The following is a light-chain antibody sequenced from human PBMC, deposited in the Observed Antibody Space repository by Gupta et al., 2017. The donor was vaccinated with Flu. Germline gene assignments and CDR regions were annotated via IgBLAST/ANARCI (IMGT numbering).Light chain of an antibody. J-gene: IGLJ2*01. Sequence: RGTIECSGGICKIGSNSVNWYQQFPETAPHHVIDSNKKGPSGVPGGISSSKSGPSTTLTISGLQAKDEADYFCAARYDSVDGPVVGGGTKLTVL. CDR1: ICKIGSNS. CDR2: SNK. V-gene: IGLV1-44*01. CDR3: AARYDSVDGPV.